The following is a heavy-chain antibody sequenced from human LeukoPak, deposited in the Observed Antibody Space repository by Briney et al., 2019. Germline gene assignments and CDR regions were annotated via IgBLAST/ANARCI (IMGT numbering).Heavy chain of an antibody. CDR2: ITSSSSTI. CDR1: GFTFSSYN. Sequence: GGSLRLSCAASGFTFSSYNMNWVRQAPGKGLEWVSYITSSSSTIYYADSVKGRSTISRDNAKNSLYLQMNSLRAEDTALYYCARDGSSNYYYYMDVWGKGTTVTVSS. V-gene: IGHV3-48*01. D-gene: IGHD2-2*01. J-gene: IGHJ6*03. CDR3: ARDGSSNYYYYMDV.